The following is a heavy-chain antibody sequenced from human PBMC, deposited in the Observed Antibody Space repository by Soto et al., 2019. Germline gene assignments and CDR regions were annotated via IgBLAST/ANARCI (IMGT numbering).Heavy chain of an antibody. CDR1: GFTFSSYW. D-gene: IGHD3-22*01. CDR3: ARGDYYDSSGPFSDAFDI. J-gene: IGHJ3*02. CDR2: IKEDGSQK. Sequence: ESGGGLVQPGGSLRLSCAASGFTFSSYWMSWVRQAPGKGLEWVANIKEDGSQKWYVDSVKGRFTISRDNAKNSLYVQMNSLKAEDTAMYYCARGDYYDSSGPFSDAFDIWGQGTMVTVSS. V-gene: IGHV3-7*04.